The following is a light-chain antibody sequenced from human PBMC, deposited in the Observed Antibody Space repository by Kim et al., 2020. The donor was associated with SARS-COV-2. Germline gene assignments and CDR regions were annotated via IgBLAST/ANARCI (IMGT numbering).Light chain of an antibody. CDR2: DAS. V-gene: IGKV1-5*01. CDR3: QQYQSHSYS. J-gene: IGKJ2*03. CDR1: QSITRW. Sequence: SAGVGERVTITRRARQSITRWLAWYQQTPGKTPKVLVYDASSLKSGVPSGFSGSGFGTEFTLTLSRVQPDDFASYYCQQYQSHSYSFGQGTKLEIK.